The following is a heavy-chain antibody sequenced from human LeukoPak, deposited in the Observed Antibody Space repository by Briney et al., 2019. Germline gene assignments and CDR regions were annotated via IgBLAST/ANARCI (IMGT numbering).Heavy chain of an antibody. D-gene: IGHD1-26*01. CDR2: IGFAGDT. CDR1: GFTFSNYD. V-gene: IGHV3-13*04. Sequence: PRGSLRLSCAASGFTFSNYDMHWVRQTIGKGLEWVSIIGFAGDTYYPGSVRGRFTISRENAKSSLYLQMNSLRVEDTALYFCARGADAAYDYWGQGTLVTVSS. CDR3: ARGADAAYDY. J-gene: IGHJ4*02.